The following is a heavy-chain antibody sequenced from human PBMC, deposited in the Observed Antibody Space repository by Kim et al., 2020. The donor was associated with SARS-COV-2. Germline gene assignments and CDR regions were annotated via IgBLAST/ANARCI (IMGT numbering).Heavy chain of an antibody. Sequence: GGSLRLSCAASGFTFSSYGMHWVRQAPGKGLEWVAVISYDGSNKYYADSVKGRFTISRDNSKNTLYLQMNSLRAEDTAVYYCASNTVTTNNWYFDFWGRG. D-gene: IGHD4-17*01. CDR1: GFTFSSYG. V-gene: IGHV3-33*05. CDR2: ISYDGSNK. CDR3: ASNTVTTNNWYFDF. J-gene: IGHJ2*01.